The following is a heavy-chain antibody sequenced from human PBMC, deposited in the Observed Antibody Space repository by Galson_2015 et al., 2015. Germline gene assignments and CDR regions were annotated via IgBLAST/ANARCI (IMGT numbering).Heavy chain of an antibody. D-gene: IGHD1-26*01. CDR1: GFTFSSYG. J-gene: IGHJ4*02. CDR3: ARQGYSGSYGDYDGNDY. Sequence: SLRLSCAASGFTFSSYGMHWVRQAPGKGLEWVAVIWYDGSNKYYADSVKGRFTISRDNSKNTLYLQMNSLRAEDTAVYYYARQGYSGSYGDYDGNDYWGQGTLVTVPS. CDR2: IWYDGSNK. V-gene: IGHV3-33*01.